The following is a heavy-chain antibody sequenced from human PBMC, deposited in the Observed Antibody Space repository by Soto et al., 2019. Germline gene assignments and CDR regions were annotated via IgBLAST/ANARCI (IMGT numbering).Heavy chain of an antibody. D-gene: IGHD4-17*01. Sequence: QVQLVESGGGAVQPGTSLRLSCAASGFTFDSHGMHWVRQAPGKGLEWVAVISSDGNNKYYADSVKGRFTISRDNFNNIWYLQMSSLRSEDTAVYYCAKDLLPNTVTTCGSWGQGTLVTVSS. CDR2: ISSDGNNK. CDR1: GFTFDSHG. V-gene: IGHV3-30*18. CDR3: AKDLLPNTVTTCGS. J-gene: IGHJ5*02.